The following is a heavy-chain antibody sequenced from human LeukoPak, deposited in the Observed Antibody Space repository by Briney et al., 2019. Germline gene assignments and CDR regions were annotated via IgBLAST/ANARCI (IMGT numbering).Heavy chain of an antibody. CDR1: GYTFTSYY. CDR2: INPNSGGT. Sequence: ASVKVSCKASGYTFTSYYMHWVRQAPGQGLEWMGWINPNSGGTNYAQKFQGRVTMTRDTSISTAYMELSRLRSDDTAVYYCARLYCSSTSCHGGAFDIWGQGTMVTVSS. CDR3: ARLYCSSTSCHGGAFDI. V-gene: IGHV1-2*02. J-gene: IGHJ3*02. D-gene: IGHD2-2*01.